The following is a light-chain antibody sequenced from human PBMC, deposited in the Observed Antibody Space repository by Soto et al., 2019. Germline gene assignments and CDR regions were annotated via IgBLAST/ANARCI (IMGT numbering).Light chain of an antibody. Sequence: QSVLTQPPSASGSPGQSVTISCTGTSSDVGGYNYVSWYQQHPGKAPKLMIYEVSKRPSGVPDRFSGSKSGNTASLTVSGLQAEDEADYYCSSYAGSFYVFGTGT. CDR3: SSYAGSFYV. V-gene: IGLV2-8*01. CDR2: EVS. J-gene: IGLJ1*01. CDR1: SSDVGGYNY.